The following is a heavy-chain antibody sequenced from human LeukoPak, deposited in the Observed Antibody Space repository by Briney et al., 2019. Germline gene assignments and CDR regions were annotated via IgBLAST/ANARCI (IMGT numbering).Heavy chain of an antibody. CDR2: IYYSGST. CDR3: ARSKWGYAFDI. Sequence: PSETLSLTCTVSGRFISGYYWSWIRQPPGKGLEWIGYIYYSGSTNYNPSLKSRVTISVDTSKNQFSLKLNSVTAADTAEYYCARSKWGYAFDIWGQGTMVTVSS. CDR1: GRFISGYY. D-gene: IGHD1-26*01. J-gene: IGHJ3*02. V-gene: IGHV4-59*01.